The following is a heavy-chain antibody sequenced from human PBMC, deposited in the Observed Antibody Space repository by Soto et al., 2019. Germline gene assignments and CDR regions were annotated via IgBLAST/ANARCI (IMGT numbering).Heavy chain of an antibody. J-gene: IGHJ4*02. CDR2: ISGSGGST. D-gene: IGHD6-19*01. CDR1: GFTFSSYA. Sequence: PGGSLRLSCAASGFTFSSYAMSWVRQAPGKGLEWVSAISGSGGSTYYADSVKGRFTISRDNSKNTLYLQMNSLRAEDTAVYYCARDPLIAVAGNDFDYWGQGTLVTVSS. V-gene: IGHV3-23*01. CDR3: ARDPLIAVAGNDFDY.